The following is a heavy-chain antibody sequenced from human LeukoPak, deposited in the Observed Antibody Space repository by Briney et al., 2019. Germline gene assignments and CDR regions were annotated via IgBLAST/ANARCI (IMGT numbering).Heavy chain of an antibody. CDR3: ARGILYNWTPKQNYYYYYGMDV. Sequence: ASVKVSCKASGGTFSSYAISWVRQAPGQGLEWMGGIIPIFGTANYAQKFQGRVTITADESTSTAYMELSSLRSEDTAVYYCARGILYNWTPKQNYYYYYGMDVWGQGTTVTVSS. D-gene: IGHD1-20*01. CDR2: IIPIFGTA. J-gene: IGHJ6*02. V-gene: IGHV1-69*13. CDR1: GGTFSSYA.